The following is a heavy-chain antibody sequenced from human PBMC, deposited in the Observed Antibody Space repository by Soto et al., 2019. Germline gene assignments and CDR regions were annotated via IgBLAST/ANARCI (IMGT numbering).Heavy chain of an antibody. D-gene: IGHD3-3*01. CDR2: IYYSGST. J-gene: IGHJ4*02. CDR1: GGSISSYY. V-gene: IGHV4-59*08. CDR3: ARTTVPGHNDFWSGYPPNFDY. Sequence: SETLSLTCTVSGGSISSYYWSWIRQPPGKGLEWIGYIYYSGSTNYNPSLKSRVTISVDTSKNQFSLKLSSVTAADTAVYYCARTTVPGHNDFWSGYPPNFDYWGQGTLVTVSS.